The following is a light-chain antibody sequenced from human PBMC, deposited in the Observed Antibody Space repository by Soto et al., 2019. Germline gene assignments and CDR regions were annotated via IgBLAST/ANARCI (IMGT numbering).Light chain of an antibody. V-gene: IGKV3-20*01. CDR3: RQYGSSHRT. J-gene: IGKJ1*01. Sequence: EIVLTQSPGTLSSSLGERATISCRASQSVSSSYLGWYHQKPGQDARLLMYGASSRATGIPERFSGSGSGTDFTLTISRLVQEDVAVYYCRQYGSSHRTFGQGTKVDI. CDR1: QSVSSSY. CDR2: GAS.